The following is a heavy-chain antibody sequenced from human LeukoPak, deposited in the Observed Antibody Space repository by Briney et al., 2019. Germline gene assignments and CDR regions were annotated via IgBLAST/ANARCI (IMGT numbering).Heavy chain of an antibody. Sequence: GGSLRLSCAASGFTFSSYGMTWVRQAPGKGLEWVSGISGSGGSTYYEDSVKGRFTISRDNSKNTLYLQMNSLRAEDTAVYYCAKDSGTRDYYYYGMDVWGQGTTVTVSS. CDR2: ISGSGGST. D-gene: IGHD3/OR15-3a*01. J-gene: IGHJ6*02. CDR3: AKDSGTRDYYYYGMDV. CDR1: GFTFSSYG. V-gene: IGHV3-23*01.